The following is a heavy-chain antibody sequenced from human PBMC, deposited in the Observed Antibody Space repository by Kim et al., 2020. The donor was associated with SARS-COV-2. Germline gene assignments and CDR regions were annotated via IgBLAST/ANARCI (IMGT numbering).Heavy chain of an antibody. CDR1: GYTFTTYY. CDR3: ARDGLYDSSDYYNNWFDS. CDR2: INPSGGST. J-gene: IGHJ5*01. Sequence: ASVKVSCKASGYTFTTYYMHWVRQAPGQGLEWMGIINPSGGSTNYAQKFQGRVTMTRDTSTSTVYMELSSLRSEDTAVYYCARDGLYDSSDYYNNWFDSWGQGTLVTVSS. V-gene: IGHV1-46*01. D-gene: IGHD3-22*01.